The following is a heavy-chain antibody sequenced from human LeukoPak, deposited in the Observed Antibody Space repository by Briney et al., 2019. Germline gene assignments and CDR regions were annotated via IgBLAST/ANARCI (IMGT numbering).Heavy chain of an antibody. CDR3: ARDWGAPHTLNFDS. CDR2: IDPNGGGT. J-gene: IGHJ4*02. CDR1: GYTFTVYY. D-gene: IGHD1-26*01. V-gene: IGHV1-2*02. Sequence: ASVKVSCKASGYTFTVYYIHWVRQAPGQGLEWMGWIDPNGGGTRYAQEFQGRVTLTRDTSISTAYLELTSLRPDDTAVYYCARDWGAPHTLNFDSWGQGTLVTVSS.